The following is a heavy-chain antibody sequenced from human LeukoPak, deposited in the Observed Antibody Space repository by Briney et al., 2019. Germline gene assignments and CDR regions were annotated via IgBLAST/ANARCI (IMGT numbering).Heavy chain of an antibody. D-gene: IGHD4-17*01. CDR2: ISGSGGST. V-gene: IGHV3-23*01. Sequence: PGGSLRLSCAASGFTFSSYAMSWVRQAPGKGLEWVSAISGSGGSTYYADSVKGRFTISRDNSKNTLYLQMNSLRAEDTAVYYCAKALRGGLTVTRRGLCDYWGQGTLVTVSS. CDR3: AKALRGGLTVTRRGLCDY. J-gene: IGHJ4*02. CDR1: GFTFSSYA.